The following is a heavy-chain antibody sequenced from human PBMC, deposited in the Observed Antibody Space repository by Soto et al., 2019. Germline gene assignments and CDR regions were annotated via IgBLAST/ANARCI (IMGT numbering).Heavy chain of an antibody. CDR1: GGSISSGGYY. CDR3: ATVRWTGGYTGYDFEMSYYYYGMDV. J-gene: IGHJ6*02. Sequence: SETLSLTCTVSGGSISSGGYYWSWIRQHPGKGLERIGYIYYSGSTYYNPSLKSRVTISVDTSKNRFSLKLSSVTAADTAVCYCATVRWTGGYTGYDFEMSYYYYGMDVWGQGTTVTVYS. V-gene: IGHV4-31*03. CDR2: IYYSGST. D-gene: IGHD5-12*01.